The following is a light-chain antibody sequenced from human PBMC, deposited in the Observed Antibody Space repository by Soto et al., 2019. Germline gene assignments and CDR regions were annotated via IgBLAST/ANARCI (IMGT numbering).Light chain of an antibody. J-gene: IGLJ2*01. CDR1: SSDVGSYNL. V-gene: IGLV2-14*02. CDR3: SSYTSASALGI. CDR2: EVN. Sequence: QSALTQPASVSGSPGQSITISCTGTSSDVGSYNLVSWYQQHPGKAPKLMIFEVNNRPSGISNRFTGSKSGNTASLTISGLQVEDEALYFCSSYTSASALGIFGGGTKLTVL.